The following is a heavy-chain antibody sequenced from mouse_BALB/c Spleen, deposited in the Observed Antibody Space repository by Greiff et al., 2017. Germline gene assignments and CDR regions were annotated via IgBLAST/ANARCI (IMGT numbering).Heavy chain of an antibody. CDR1: GYSITSDYV. CDR2: ISYSGST. Sequence: EVQLVESGPGLVKPSQSLSLTCTASGYSITSDYVWNWIRQFPGNKLEWMGYISYSGSTSYNPSHKSRITITRDTSKNQFFLQLNSVTTEDTAKYYGASDYCGGSYYAMDYWGQGTSVTVSS. V-gene: IGHV3-2*02. D-gene: IGHD1-1*01. J-gene: IGHJ4*01. CDR3: ASDYCGGSYYAMDY.